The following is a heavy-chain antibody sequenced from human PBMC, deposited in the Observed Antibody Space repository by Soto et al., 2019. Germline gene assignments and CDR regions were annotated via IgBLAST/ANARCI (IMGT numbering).Heavy chain of an antibody. CDR3: AKDRAPYCTNGVCYLFDY. Sequence: EVQLLESGGGLVQPGGSLRLSCAASGFTFSSYAMSWVRQAPGKGLEWVSAISGSGGSTYYADSVKGRFTISRDNSKNTLYLHMNSLRAEDTAVYYCAKDRAPYCTNGVCYLFDYWGQGTLVTVSS. CDR2: ISGSGGST. V-gene: IGHV3-23*01. J-gene: IGHJ4*02. CDR1: GFTFSSYA. D-gene: IGHD2-8*01.